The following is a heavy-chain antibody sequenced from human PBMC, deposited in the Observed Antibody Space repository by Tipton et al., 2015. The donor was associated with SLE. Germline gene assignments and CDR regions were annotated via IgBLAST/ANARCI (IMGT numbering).Heavy chain of an antibody. CDR2: IYMYSSVSS. J-gene: IGHJ2*01. CDR1: GGSISGYY. V-gene: IGHV4-59*12. Sequence: TLSLTCTVSGGSISGYYWSWIRQPPGKGLDWIGYIYMYSSVSSNYNPSPKSRVTISVDTSKNEVYLDMGSVTAADTAMYYCSRKSSTADIWGRGTLVTVS. CDR3: SRKSSTADI. D-gene: IGHD2-15*01.